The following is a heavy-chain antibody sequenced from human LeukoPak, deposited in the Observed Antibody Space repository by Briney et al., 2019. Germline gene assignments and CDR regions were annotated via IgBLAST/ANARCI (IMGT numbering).Heavy chain of an antibody. CDR3: AKHYGYIFAASDY. J-gene: IGHJ4*02. Sequence: GGSLRLSCAASGFTFSSYAMSWVRQAPGKGLEWVSAISGSGGSTYYADSVKGRFTISRDNSKNTLYLQMDSLRAEDTAVYYCAKHYGYIFAASDYWGQGTLVTVSS. D-gene: IGHD5-18*01. CDR2: ISGSGGST. V-gene: IGHV3-23*01. CDR1: GFTFSSYA.